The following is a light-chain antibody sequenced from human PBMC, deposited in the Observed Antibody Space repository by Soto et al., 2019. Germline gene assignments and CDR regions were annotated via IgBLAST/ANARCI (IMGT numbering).Light chain of an antibody. Sequence: IVLTQSPGTLSLSPGERATLSCRASQSLSKNIYLAWYQQKPGHAPRLLIYGASSRATGNPNSFSGSGSVTDIMLTISRLEPGDFAVYFFRQYGSSPMTFGKGTKMDIQ. CDR3: RQYGSSPMT. CDR1: QSLSKNIY. V-gene: IGKV3-20*01. CDR2: GAS. J-gene: IGKJ1*01.